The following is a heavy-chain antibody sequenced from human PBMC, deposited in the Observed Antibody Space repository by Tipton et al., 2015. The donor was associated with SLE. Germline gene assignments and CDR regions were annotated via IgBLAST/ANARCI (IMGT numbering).Heavy chain of an antibody. J-gene: IGHJ4*02. V-gene: IGHV3-30*12. Sequence: SLRLSCEVSRVTLSSYGMHWVRQAPGKGLEWLALIPYDGSKKYYADSVKGRFTISRDNSKNTLYLQMNSLRVEDTAVYYCMRDRTRWGDYWGQGTLVTVPS. CDR3: MRDRTRWGDY. CDR1: RVTLSSYG. CDR2: IPYDGSKK. D-gene: IGHD3-16*01.